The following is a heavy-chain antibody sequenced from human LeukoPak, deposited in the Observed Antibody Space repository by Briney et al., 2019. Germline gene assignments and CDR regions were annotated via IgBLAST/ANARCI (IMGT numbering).Heavy chain of an antibody. J-gene: IGHJ5*02. CDR1: GGSISSYY. D-gene: IGHD6-19*01. Sequence: KPSEPLSLTCTVSGGSISSYYWSWIRQPPGKGLEWIGYIYYSGSTNYNPSLKSRVTISVDTSKNQFSLKLSSVTAADTAVYYCARSSGWGGYNWFDPWGQGTLVTVSS. V-gene: IGHV4-59*01. CDR3: ARSSGWGGYNWFDP. CDR2: IYYSGST.